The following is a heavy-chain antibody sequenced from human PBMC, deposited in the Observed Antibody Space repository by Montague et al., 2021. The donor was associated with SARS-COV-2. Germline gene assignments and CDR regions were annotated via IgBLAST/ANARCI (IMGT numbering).Heavy chain of an antibody. D-gene: IGHD4-17*01. CDR3: ARVGAYGDYPTPPTFDY. CDR2: IYYSGST. V-gene: IGHV4-59*01. J-gene: IGHJ4*02. Sequence: SETLSLTCTGSGGSISSYYWSWIRQPPGKGLEWIGHIYYSGSTNYNPSLKGRVTISVDTSKNQFSLKLSSVTAADTAVYYCARVGAYGDYPTPPTFDYWGQGTRVTVSS. CDR1: GGSISSYY.